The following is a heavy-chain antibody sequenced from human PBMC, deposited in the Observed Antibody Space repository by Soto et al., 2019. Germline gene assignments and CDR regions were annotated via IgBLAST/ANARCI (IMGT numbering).Heavy chain of an antibody. D-gene: IGHD2-15*01. V-gene: IGHV3-23*01. J-gene: IGHJ6*03. CDR1: GFTFSSYA. Sequence: GSLRLSCGASGFTFSSYAMSWVRQAPGKGLEWVSAISGSGGSTYYADSVKGRFTISRDNSKNTLYLQMNSLRAEDTAVYYCAKDRPVLGCSGGSRYSGAFYYYYYMDVWGKGTTVTVSS. CDR2: ISGSGGST. CDR3: AKDRPVLGCSGGSRYSGAFYYYYYMDV.